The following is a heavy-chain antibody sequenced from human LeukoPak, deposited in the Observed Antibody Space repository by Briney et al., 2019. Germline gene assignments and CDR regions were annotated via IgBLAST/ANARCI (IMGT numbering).Heavy chain of an antibody. CDR3: ARDVYDFWSGFSIENYYYYMDV. V-gene: IGHV1-69*13. CDR1: GGTFSNYG. D-gene: IGHD3-3*01. J-gene: IGHJ6*03. Sequence: SVKVSCKASGGTFSNYGISWLRQAPGQGLEWMGGIIPLFGTANYAQKFQGRVTITADESTSTVYMEVSSLRSEDTAVYYCARDVYDFWSGFSIENYYYYMDVWGKGTAVTVSS. CDR2: IIPLFGTA.